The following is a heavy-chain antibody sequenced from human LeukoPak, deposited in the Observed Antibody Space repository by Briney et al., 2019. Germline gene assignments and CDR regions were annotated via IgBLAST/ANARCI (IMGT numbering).Heavy chain of an antibody. CDR1: GFTFSSYW. Sequence: GGSLRLSCVASGFTFSSYWMHWVRQDPRKGLVWVSRINGDGRNINYADSVRGRFTISRDNAKNTLYLQMNTLRVEDTAVYYCAKPRAVGGWGQGTLVTVSS. CDR3: AKPRAVGG. V-gene: IGHV3-74*01. J-gene: IGHJ4*02. CDR2: INGDGRNI. D-gene: IGHD2-15*01.